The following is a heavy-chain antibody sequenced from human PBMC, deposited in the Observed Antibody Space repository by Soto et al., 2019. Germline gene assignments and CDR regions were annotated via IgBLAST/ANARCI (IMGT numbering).Heavy chain of an antibody. Sequence: SQTLSLTCAISGDSVSSNSAALNLIMQSPSRGLEWLGRTYYRSKWYNDYAVSVKSRITINPDTSKNQFSLQLNSVTPEDTAVYYCARGLTYYDILTGYYPPTYGMDVWGQGTTVTVSS. D-gene: IGHD3-9*01. CDR1: GDSVSSNSAA. V-gene: IGHV6-1*01. J-gene: IGHJ6*02. CDR3: ARGLTYYDILTGYYPPTYGMDV. CDR2: TYYRSKWYN.